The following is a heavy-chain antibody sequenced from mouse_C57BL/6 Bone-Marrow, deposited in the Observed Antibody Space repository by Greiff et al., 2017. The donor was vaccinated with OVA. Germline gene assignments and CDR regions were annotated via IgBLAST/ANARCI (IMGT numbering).Heavy chain of an antibody. CDR1: GFTFSSYA. V-gene: IGHV5-4*01. J-gene: IGHJ1*03. CDR3: ARDPNYWYFDV. Sequence: EVQLQESGGGLVKPGGSLKLSCAASGFTFSSYAMSWVRQTPEKRLEWVATISDGGSYTYYPDNVKGRFTISRDNAKNNLYLQMSHLKSEDTAMYYCARDPNYWYFDVWGTGTTVTVSS. CDR2: ISDGGSYT.